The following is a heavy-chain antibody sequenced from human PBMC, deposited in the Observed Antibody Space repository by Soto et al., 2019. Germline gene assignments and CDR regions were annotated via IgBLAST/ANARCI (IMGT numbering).Heavy chain of an antibody. CDR1: GFTFSNAW. CDR2: IKSKTDGGTT. D-gene: IGHD1-26*01. Sequence: EVQLVESGGGLVKPGGSLRLSCAASGFTFSNAWMNWVRQAPGKGLEWVGRIKSKTDGGTTDYAAPVKGRFTISRDDSKPTLYLQMNSLKTEATAVYYCTTEGWVGATELYYFYYWGQGTLVTVSS. J-gene: IGHJ4*02. V-gene: IGHV3-15*07. CDR3: TTEGWVGATELYYFYY.